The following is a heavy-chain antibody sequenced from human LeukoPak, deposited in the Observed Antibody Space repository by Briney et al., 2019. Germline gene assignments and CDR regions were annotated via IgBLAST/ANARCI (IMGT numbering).Heavy chain of an antibody. J-gene: IGHJ5*02. CDR1: GGSISSNNW. CDR3: ARGRWGIAAAGSPSTKRNWFDP. D-gene: IGHD6-13*01. V-gene: IGHV4-4*02. Sequence: SGTLSLTCAVSGGSISSNNWWGWVRQPPGKGLEWIGEIYHSGSPNYNPPLKSRVTISVDTSKNQFSLKLSSVTAADTAVYYCARGRWGIAAAGSPSTKRNWFDPWGQGTLVTVSS. CDR2: IYHSGSP.